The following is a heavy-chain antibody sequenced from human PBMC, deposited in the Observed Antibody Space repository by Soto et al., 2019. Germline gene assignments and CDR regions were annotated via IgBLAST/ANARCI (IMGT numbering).Heavy chain of an antibody. Sequence: PSHTLSLTCAISGDSVSSNSAAWNWIRQSPSRGLEWLGRTYYRSKWYNDYAVSVKSRITINPDTSKNQFSLQLNSVTPEDAAVYYCAREATRIAAAGIGWFDPWGQGTLVTVSS. J-gene: IGHJ5*02. CDR2: TYYRSKWYN. CDR3: AREATRIAAAGIGWFDP. CDR1: GDSVSSNSAA. V-gene: IGHV6-1*01. D-gene: IGHD6-13*01.